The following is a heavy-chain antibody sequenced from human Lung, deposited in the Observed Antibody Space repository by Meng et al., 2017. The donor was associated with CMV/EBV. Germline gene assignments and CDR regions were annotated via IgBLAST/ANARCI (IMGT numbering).Heavy chain of an antibody. J-gene: IGHJ4*02. CDR3: ARDSWFMTVFFNSYYGY. Sequence: LSXSASFFPFSSYSTHWVRQAPGKGLEWVAVISYDGSNKYYADSVKGRFTISRDNSQNTLYLQMSSLRAEDTAMYYCARDSWFMTVFFNSYYGYWGQGTXVTV. V-gene: IGHV3-30-3*01. CDR1: FFPFSSYS. D-gene: IGHD3-10*01. CDR2: ISYDGSNK.